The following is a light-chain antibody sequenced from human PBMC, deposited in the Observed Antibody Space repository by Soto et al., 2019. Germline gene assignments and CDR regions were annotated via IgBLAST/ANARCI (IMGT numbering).Light chain of an antibody. V-gene: IGLV8-61*01. J-gene: IGLJ2*01. CDR3: VLYMGSGSVV. CDR2: GTS. CDR1: SGSVSTNHY. Sequence: QAVVTQEPSFSVSPGGTVTLTCGLTSGSVSTNHYPTWYQQTPGQTPRTLIYGTSTRSSGVPDRFSGSILGNKAALTITRAQADDESDYYCVLYMGSGSVVCGGGTKVTVL.